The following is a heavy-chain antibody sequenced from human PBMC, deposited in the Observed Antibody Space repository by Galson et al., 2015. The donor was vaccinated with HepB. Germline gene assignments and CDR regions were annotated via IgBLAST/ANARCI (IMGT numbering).Heavy chain of an antibody. CDR1: GFTFTSSA. CDR2: IVVGSGNT. Sequence: SAKVSCKASGFTFTSSAVQWVRQARGQRLEWIGWIVVGSGNTNYAQKFQERVTITRDMSTSTAYMELSSLRSEDTATYYCAHSPHYYDSSGYYPYYFDYWGQGTLVTVSS. V-gene: IGHV1-58*01. J-gene: IGHJ4*02. D-gene: IGHD3-22*01. CDR3: AHSPHYYDSSGYYPYYFDY.